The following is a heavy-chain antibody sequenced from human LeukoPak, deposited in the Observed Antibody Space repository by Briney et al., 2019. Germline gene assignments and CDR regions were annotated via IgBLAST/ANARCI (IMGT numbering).Heavy chain of an antibody. J-gene: IGHJ4*02. CDR3: ARFRTYFDY. Sequence: PGGPLRLSCGASGFTFSRYEMNWVRQAPGRGLEGVSYISPSGNIHYADSVKGRFTISRDNAENSLYLQMNSLRAEDTAVYYCARFRTYFDYWGQGTLVTVSS. V-gene: IGHV3-48*03. CDR2: ISPSGNI. CDR1: GFTFSRYE. D-gene: IGHD3/OR15-3a*01.